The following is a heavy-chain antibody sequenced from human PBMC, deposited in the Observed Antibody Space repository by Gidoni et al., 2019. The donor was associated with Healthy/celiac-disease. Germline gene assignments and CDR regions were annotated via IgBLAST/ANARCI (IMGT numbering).Heavy chain of an antibody. Sequence: QVQLVQSGAEVKKPGSSVKVSCKASGGTFSSYAISWVRQAPGQGLEWMGGIIPIFGTANYAQKFQGRVTITADKSTSTAYMELSSLRSEDTAVYYCASFYYDSSRYYYYGMDVWGQGTTVTVSS. D-gene: IGHD3-22*01. V-gene: IGHV1-69*06. J-gene: IGHJ6*02. CDR2: IIPIFGTA. CDR1: GGTFSSYA. CDR3: ASFYYDSSRYYYYGMDV.